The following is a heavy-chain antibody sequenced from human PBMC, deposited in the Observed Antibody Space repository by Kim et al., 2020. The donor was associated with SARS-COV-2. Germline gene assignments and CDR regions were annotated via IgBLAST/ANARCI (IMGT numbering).Heavy chain of an antibody. J-gene: IGHJ4*02. Sequence: DGRNKSYADAVKGRFTISRDNSKNTLYLQMNSLRAEDTAVYYCAKAEAYDYWGQGTLVTVSS. V-gene: IGHV3-30*02. CDR3: AKAEAYDY. CDR2: DGRNK.